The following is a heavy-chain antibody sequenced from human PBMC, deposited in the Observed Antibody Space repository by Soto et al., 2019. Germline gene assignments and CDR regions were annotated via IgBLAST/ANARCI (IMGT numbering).Heavy chain of an antibody. V-gene: IGHV1-8*01. Sequence: QVQLVQSGAEVKKPGTSVKVSCKASGYTFSTYDISWVRQATGQGLGWMGWMNPNTGNTGYAQKFRGRVTMTRNASTGTAYMELSSLRSEDTAVYYCARRKERSGPHYFDAWGQGTLVTVSS. J-gene: IGHJ4*02. CDR2: MNPNTGNT. CDR1: GYTFSTYD. CDR3: ARRKERSGPHYFDA. D-gene: IGHD6-25*01.